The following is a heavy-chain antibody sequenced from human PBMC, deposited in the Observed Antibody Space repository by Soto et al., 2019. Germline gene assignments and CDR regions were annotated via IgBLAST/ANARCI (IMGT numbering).Heavy chain of an antibody. V-gene: IGHV6-1*01. CDR2: TYYRSRFFS. CDR3: VRDRYSSSGWFDP. J-gene: IGHJ5*02. CDR1: GDSVSSYSAA. D-gene: IGHD3-10*01. Sequence: SQTLSLPCALSGDSVSSYSAAWNWIRQSPSGGLEWLGRTYYRSRFFSDYAESVKSRIIINPDTSKNPFSLQLKSVTPEDTAVYYCVRDRYSSSGWFDPWGQGTPVTVSS.